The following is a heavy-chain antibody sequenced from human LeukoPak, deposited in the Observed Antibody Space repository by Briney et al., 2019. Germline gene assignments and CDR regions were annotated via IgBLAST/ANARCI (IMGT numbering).Heavy chain of an antibody. CDR2: ISGSGTI. V-gene: IGHV4-4*07. Sequence: SETLSLTCAVYGGSFSGHYWSWIRQPAGKGLEWIGRISGSGTITYNPALQSRLSISIDTSKNQFSLKLMSVTAADTAVYYCARDSRTTGEVKFDPWGQGTLVTVSS. CDR3: ARDSRTTGEVKFDP. D-gene: IGHD4-17*01. J-gene: IGHJ5*02. CDR1: GGSFSGHY.